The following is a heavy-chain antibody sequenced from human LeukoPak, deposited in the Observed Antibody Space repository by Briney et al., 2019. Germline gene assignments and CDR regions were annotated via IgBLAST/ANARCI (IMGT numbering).Heavy chain of an antibody. CDR1: GFTFSSYA. CDR2: ISGSGGST. J-gene: IGHJ4*02. D-gene: IGHD3-3*01. CDR3: AKDHMVLSYDFWSGYYSEYFDY. V-gene: IGHV3-23*01. Sequence: GGSLRLSCAASGFTFSSYAMSWVRQAPGKGLGWVSAISGSGGSTYYADSVKGRFTISRDNSKNTLYLQMNSLRAEDTAVYYCAKDHMVLSYDFWSGYYSEYFDYWGQGTLVTVSS.